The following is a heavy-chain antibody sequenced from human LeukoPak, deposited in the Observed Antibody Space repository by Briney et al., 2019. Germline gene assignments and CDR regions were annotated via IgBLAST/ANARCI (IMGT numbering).Heavy chain of an antibody. CDR3: ARAPGGMDV. J-gene: IGHJ6*02. D-gene: IGHD3-10*01. CDR1: GYTFTVYY. CDR2: INPNSGGT. V-gene: IGHV1-2*02. Sequence: ASVKVSCKASGYTFTVYYLHWVRQAPGQGLEWVGWINPNSGGTNYAQNFQGRVTMTRDTSISTAYMELRSLRSDDTAVYYCARAPGGMDVWGQGTTVTVSS.